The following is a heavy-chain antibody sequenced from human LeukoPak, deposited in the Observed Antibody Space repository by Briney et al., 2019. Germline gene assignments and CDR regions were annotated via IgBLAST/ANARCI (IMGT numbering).Heavy chain of an antibody. J-gene: IGHJ4*02. CDR2: IYWNDDK. D-gene: IGHD3-10*01. CDR3: ARFITMVRGVIQRDFDY. V-gene: IGHV2-5*01. Sequence: SGPTLVKPTQTLTLTCTFSGFSLSTSGVGVGWIRQPPGKALEWLALIYWNDDKRYSPSLKSSLTITKDTSKNQVVLTMTNMDPVDTATYYCARFITMVRGVIQRDFDYWGQGTLVTVSS. CDR1: GFSLSTSGVG.